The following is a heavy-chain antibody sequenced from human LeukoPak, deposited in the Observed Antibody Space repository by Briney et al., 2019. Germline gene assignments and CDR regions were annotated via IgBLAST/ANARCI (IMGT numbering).Heavy chain of an antibody. CDR2: IYYSGST. Sequence: SETLSLTCTVSGGSIGPYYWSWIRQPPGKGLEWIGYIYYSGSTNYNPSLKSRVTISVDTSKNQFSLKLSSVTAADTAVYYCARDGVRDILTGYYSGGLDYWGQGTLVTVSS. D-gene: IGHD3-9*01. V-gene: IGHV4-59*01. J-gene: IGHJ4*02. CDR1: GGSIGPYY. CDR3: ARDGVRDILTGYYSGGLDY.